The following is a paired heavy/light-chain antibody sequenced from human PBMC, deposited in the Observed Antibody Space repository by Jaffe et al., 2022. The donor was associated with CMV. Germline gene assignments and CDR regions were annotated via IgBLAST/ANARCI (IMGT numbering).Heavy chain of an antibody. Sequence: QVQLVESGGGVVQPGRSLRLSCAASGFTFSNHGMHWVRQAPGKGLEWLAVTSYDGSNNYYAESVRGRFTISRDNSKNTVYLQMNSLRPEDTAVYYCAKFDSSSSYYFYYGMDVWGQGTTVSVSS. D-gene: IGHD6-13*01. V-gene: IGHV3-30*18. J-gene: IGHJ6*02. CDR1: GFTFSNHG. CDR2: TSYDGSNN. CDR3: AKFDSSSSYYFYYGMDV.
Light chain of an antibody. J-gene: IGKJ5*01. CDR1: QTITRY. CDR2: AAS. Sequence: DIQMTQSPTSLSASVGDRVTITCRASQTITRYLNWYQQRPGKAPNLLIFAASTLRSGVPSRFNGSGSGTDFTLTIDSLQPEDFATYYCQQSSTTPLTFGPGTRLEIK. CDR3: QQSSTTPLT. V-gene: IGKV1-39*01.